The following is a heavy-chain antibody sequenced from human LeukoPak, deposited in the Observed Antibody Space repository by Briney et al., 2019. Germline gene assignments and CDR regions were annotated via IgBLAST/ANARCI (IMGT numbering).Heavy chain of an antibody. Sequence: GGSLRLSCASSGFTFNNYAMTWVRQAPGKGLEWVSSITASGGSTYCADSVKGRFTISRDNSKNTLYLQMSSLRAEDTAVYYCARDYPTSGIVTIFDYWGQGTLVSVSS. CDR1: GFTFNNYA. J-gene: IGHJ4*02. CDR3: ARDYPTSGIVTIFDY. D-gene: IGHD1-1*01. CDR2: ITASGGST. V-gene: IGHV3-23*01.